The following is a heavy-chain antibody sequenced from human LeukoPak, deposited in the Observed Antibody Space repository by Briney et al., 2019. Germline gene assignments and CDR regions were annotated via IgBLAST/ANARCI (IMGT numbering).Heavy chain of an antibody. D-gene: IGHD3-22*01. V-gene: IGHV1-24*01. CDR1: GYTLTELS. Sequence: ASVKVSCKVSGYTLTELSMHWVRQAPGKGLEWMGGFDPEDGETIYAQKFRGRVTMTEDTSTDTAYMELSSLRSEDTAVYYCATGHYYDSSGIKFDYWGQGTLVTVSS. CDR3: ATGHYYDSSGIKFDY. J-gene: IGHJ4*02. CDR2: FDPEDGET.